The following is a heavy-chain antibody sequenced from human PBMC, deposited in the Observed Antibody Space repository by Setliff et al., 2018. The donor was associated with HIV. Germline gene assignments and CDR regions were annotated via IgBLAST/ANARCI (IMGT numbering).Heavy chain of an antibody. CDR1: GGSFSGYY. CDR2: INHSGST. Sequence: SETLSLTCAVYGGSFSGYYWSWIRQPPGKGLEWIGEINHSGSTNYNPSLKSRVTISVDTSKSQFSLKLSSVTAADTAVYYCARGSRQLTIFGVVFKTNYYFMDVWGKGTAVTVSS. J-gene: IGHJ6*03. D-gene: IGHD3-3*01. V-gene: IGHV4-34*01. CDR3: ARGSRQLTIFGVVFKTNYYFMDV.